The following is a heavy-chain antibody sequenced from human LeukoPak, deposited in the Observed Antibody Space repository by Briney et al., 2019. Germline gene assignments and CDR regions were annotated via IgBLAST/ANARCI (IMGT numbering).Heavy chain of an antibody. V-gene: IGHV1-69*06. D-gene: IGHD3-16*01. CDR1: GGTFSSYA. J-gene: IGHJ3*02. Sequence: SVKVSCKASGGTFSSYAISWVRHTPGPGLEWMGGIIPIFGTANYAQKFQGRVTITADKSTSTAYMELSSLRSEDTAVYYCARALPDALGGIGNAFDIWGQGTMVTVSS. CDR3: ARALPDALGGIGNAFDI. CDR2: IIPIFGTA.